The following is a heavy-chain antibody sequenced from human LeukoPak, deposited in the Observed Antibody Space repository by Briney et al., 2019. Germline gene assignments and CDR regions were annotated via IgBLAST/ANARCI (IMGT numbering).Heavy chain of an antibody. V-gene: IGHV4-59*01. CDR1: GDSISSYY. Sequence: SSETLSLTCTVSGDSISSYYCSWIRQPPGKGLEWIGYIYYSGSTNYNPSLKSRVTISVDTSKNQFSLKLSSVTAADTAVYYCAREGVLRWELLGGYDYYYMDVWGKGTTVTVSS. J-gene: IGHJ6*03. CDR2: IYYSGST. CDR3: AREGVLRWELLGGYDYYYMDV. D-gene: IGHD1-26*01.